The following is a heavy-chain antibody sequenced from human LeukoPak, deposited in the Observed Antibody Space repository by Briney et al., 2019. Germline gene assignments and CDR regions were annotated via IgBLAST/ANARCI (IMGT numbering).Heavy chain of an antibody. Sequence: GGSLRLSCAASGFTFSDYYMSWIRQAPGKGLEWVSYISSSGSTIYYADSVKGRFTISRDNAKNSLYLQMNSLRAEDTAVYYCAREELRYFDWLPSGKFGYWGQGTLVTVSS. V-gene: IGHV3-11*01. D-gene: IGHD3-9*01. J-gene: IGHJ4*02. CDR2: ISSSGSTI. CDR3: AREELRYFDWLPSGKFGY. CDR1: GFTFSDYY.